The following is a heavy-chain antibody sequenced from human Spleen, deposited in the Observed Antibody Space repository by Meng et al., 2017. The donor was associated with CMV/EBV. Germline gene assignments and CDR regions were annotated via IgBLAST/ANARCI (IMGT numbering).Heavy chain of an antibody. CDR2: IYGSGNT. CDR3: ARDACIGVDCFNWFDP. Sequence: SETLSLTCTVSDDSIGDYYWSWIRQSPAKGLEWIGSIYGSGNTNYNPSLESRVAISLDTSKNQISLKLNSVTAADTAVYYRARDACIGVDCFNWFDPWGQGTLVTVSS. D-gene: IGHD2-21*02. CDR1: DDSIGDYY. V-gene: IGHV4-59*01. J-gene: IGHJ5*02.